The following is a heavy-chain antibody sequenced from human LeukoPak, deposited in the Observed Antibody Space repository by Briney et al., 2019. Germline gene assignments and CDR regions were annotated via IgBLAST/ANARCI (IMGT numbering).Heavy chain of an antibody. CDR2: ISGSGGFT. D-gene: IGHD6-6*01. J-gene: IGHJ4*02. V-gene: IGHV3-23*01. Sequence: GGSLRLSCAASGFTFSSYAMSWVRQAPGKGLEWVSGISGSGGFTYYADSAKGRFTISRDNSKNTLYLQMNSLRAEDTAVYYCARDRSIASDYWGQGTLVTVSS. CDR1: GFTFSSYA. CDR3: ARDRSIASDY.